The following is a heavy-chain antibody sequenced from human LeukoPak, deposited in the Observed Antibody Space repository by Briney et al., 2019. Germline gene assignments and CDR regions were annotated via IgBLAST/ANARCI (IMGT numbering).Heavy chain of an antibody. Sequence: ASVKVSCKASGYTFTSYDINWVRQAAGQGLEWMGWMNPNSGDTNYAQKFQGRVTMTRDTSISTAYMELSRLRSDDTAVYYCARVDLYYYDSSGYYVDAFDIWGQGTMVTVSS. D-gene: IGHD3-22*01. CDR1: GYTFTSYD. V-gene: IGHV1-2*02. CDR3: ARVDLYYYDSSGYYVDAFDI. CDR2: MNPNSGDT. J-gene: IGHJ3*02.